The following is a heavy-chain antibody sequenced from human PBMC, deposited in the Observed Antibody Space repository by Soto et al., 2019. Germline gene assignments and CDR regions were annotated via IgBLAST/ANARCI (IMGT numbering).Heavy chain of an antibody. D-gene: IGHD4-17*01. CDR2: IYYSGST. CDR1: GGSVSSGSYY. J-gene: IGHJ2*01. Sequence: QVQLQESGPGLVKPSETLSLTCTVSGGSVSSGSYYWSWIRQPPGKGLEWIGYIYYSGSTNYNPSLTSRVTISVDTSKNQFSLKLSSVTAADTAVYYCARDPHGDYVDFDLWGRGTLVTVSS. V-gene: IGHV4-61*01. CDR3: ARDPHGDYVDFDL.